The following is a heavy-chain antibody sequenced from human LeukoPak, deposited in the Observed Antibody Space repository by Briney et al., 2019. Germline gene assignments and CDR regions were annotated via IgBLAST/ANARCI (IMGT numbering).Heavy chain of an antibody. V-gene: IGHV3-30*03. Sequence: GRSLRLSCAASGFTFSSYGMHWVRQAPGKGLEWVAVISYDGSNKYYADSVKGRFTISRDNAKNSLNLQVNSLRAEDTAVYYCVRERYHGSGAPKFDFWGQGTLVTVSS. CDR1: GFTFSSYG. CDR2: ISYDGSNK. D-gene: IGHD3-10*01. CDR3: VRERYHGSGAPKFDF. J-gene: IGHJ4*02.